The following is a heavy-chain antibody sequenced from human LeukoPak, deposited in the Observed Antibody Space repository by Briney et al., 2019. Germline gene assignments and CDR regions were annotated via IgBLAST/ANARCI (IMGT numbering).Heavy chain of an antibody. CDR3: ARVNLRGSNYNWFDP. CDR2: ITPVINTA. V-gene: IGHV1-69*08. D-gene: IGHD1-26*01. CDR1: GGTFLSHT. Sequence: SVKVSCKTSGGTFLSHTFSWVRQAPGQGLEWMGKITPVINTANYAQTFQGRVSIYADKSTTTVYMDLSVLRPDDTAVYYCARVNLRGSNYNWFDPWAREPWSPSPQ. J-gene: IGHJ5*02.